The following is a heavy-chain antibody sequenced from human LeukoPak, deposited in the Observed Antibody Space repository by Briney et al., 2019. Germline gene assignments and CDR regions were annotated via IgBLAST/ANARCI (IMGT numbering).Heavy chain of an antibody. CDR3: ARDGDYGDWKFDY. Sequence: GGSLRLSCAASGFTFSSYTMNWVRQAPGKGLEWVSSISRRSTYIYYGDSVKGRFTISRDNAKNSLYLQMNSLRAEDTAVYYCARDGDYGDWKFDYWGQGTLVTVSS. CDR2: ISRRSTYI. V-gene: IGHV3-21*01. J-gene: IGHJ4*02. CDR1: GFTFSSYT. D-gene: IGHD4-17*01.